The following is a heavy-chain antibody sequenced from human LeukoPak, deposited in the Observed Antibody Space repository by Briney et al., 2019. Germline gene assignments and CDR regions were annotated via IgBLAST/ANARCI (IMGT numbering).Heavy chain of an antibody. Sequence: HPGGSLRLAYAAAGFTFGSYAMTSVRQAPGKGLEWVSGLSGNGGSTYYADSVKGRFTISRDNFKNTLYLQMNSLRVEDSGVYYCAKDLMIGTLGGFVSWGQGTLVTVSS. CDR2: LSGNGGST. CDR1: GFTFGSYA. V-gene: IGHV3-23*01. CDR3: AKDLMIGTLGGFVS. J-gene: IGHJ5*01. D-gene: IGHD1-7*01.